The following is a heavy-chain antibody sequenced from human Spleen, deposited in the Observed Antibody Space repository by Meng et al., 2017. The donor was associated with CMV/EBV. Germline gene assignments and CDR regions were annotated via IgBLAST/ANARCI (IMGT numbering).Heavy chain of an antibody. CDR2: ISSSGSTI. CDR1: GFTFSSYE. Sequence: GGSLRLSCAASGFTFSSYEMNWVRQAPGKGLEWVSYISSSGSTIYYADSVKGRFTISRDNAKNSLYLQMNSLRAEDTAVYYCASVGMDYYYYGMDVWGQGTTVTVSS. D-gene: IGHD1-14*01. V-gene: IGHV3-48*03. CDR3: ASVGMDYYYYGMDV. J-gene: IGHJ6*02.